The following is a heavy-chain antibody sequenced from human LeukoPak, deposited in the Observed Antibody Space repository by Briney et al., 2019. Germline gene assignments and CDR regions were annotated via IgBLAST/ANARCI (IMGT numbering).Heavy chain of an antibody. CDR2: ISAYNGNT. CDR3: ARDSGMGFRGGSWGDFDY. J-gene: IGHJ4*02. V-gene: IGHV1-18*01. CDR1: GYTFINHD. Sequence: ASVKVSCKGYGYTFINHDIDWVRQAAGQGLEWMGWISAYNGNTNYAQKLQGRVTMTTDTSTSTAYMELRSLRSDDTAVYYCARDSGMGFRGGSWGDFDYWGQGTLVTVSS. D-gene: IGHD2-15*01.